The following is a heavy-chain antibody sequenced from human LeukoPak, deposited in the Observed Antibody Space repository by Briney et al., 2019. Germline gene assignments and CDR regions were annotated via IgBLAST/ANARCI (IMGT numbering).Heavy chain of an antibody. Sequence: PSETLSLTCTVSGGSISSYYWSWIRQPAGKGLEWIGHISTSGSTNYNPSLKSRVTMSLGTSKNQFSLKLTSVTAADTALYYCARTATTLKATYYFDSWGQGALVTVSS. CDR3: ARTATTLKATYYFDS. J-gene: IGHJ4*02. D-gene: IGHD4-17*01. CDR1: GGSISSYY. V-gene: IGHV4-4*07. CDR2: ISTSGST.